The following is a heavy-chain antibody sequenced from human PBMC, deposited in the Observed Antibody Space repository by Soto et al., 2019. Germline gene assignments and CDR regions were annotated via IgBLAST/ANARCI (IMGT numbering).Heavy chain of an antibody. D-gene: IGHD2-2*01. V-gene: IGHV4-31*03. CDR1: GGSISSGGYY. J-gene: IGHJ4*02. CDR2: IYYSGST. CDR3: ARGQYQLLHFDY. Sequence: QVQLQESGPGLVKPSQTLSLTCTVSGGSISSGGYYWSWIRQHPGKGLEWIGYIYYSGSTYYIPSLKSRVTISVDTSKNQFSLKLSSVTAADTAVYYCARGQYQLLHFDYWGQGTLVTVSS.